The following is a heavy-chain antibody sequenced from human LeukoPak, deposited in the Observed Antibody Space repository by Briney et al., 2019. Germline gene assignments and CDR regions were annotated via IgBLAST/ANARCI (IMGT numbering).Heavy chain of an antibody. CDR2: ISAYNGNT. Sequence: ASVKVSCKGSGYTFNRHGISWVRQAPGQGLEWMGWISAYNGNTNYAQKLQGRVTMTTDTSTSTAYMELRSLRSDDTAVYYCARDGVGLWTSLKLYYYYYYMGVWGKGTTVTVSS. CDR1: GYTFNRHG. J-gene: IGHJ6*03. CDR3: ARDGVGLWTSLKLYYYYYYMGV. D-gene: IGHD3/OR15-3a*01. V-gene: IGHV1-18*01.